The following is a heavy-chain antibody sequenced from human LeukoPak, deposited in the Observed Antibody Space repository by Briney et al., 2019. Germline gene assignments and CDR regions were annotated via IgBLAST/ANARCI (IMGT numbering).Heavy chain of an antibody. D-gene: IGHD1-1*01. CDR2: IKQDGSEK. V-gene: IGHV3-7*01. Sequence: GGSLRLSCAASGFTFSSYWMSWVRQAPGKGLEWVANIKQDGSEKYYVDSVKGRFTISRDNSKNTLYLQMNSLRAEDTAVYYCAKDRRPKVAAGGNGDYWGQGTLVTVSS. CDR1: GFTFSSYW. CDR3: AKDRRPKVAAGGNGDY. J-gene: IGHJ4*02.